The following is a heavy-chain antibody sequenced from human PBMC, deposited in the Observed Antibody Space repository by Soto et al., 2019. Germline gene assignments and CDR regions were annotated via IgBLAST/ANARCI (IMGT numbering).Heavy chain of an antibody. D-gene: IGHD3-22*01. Sequence: EVQLVESGGGLVQPGGSLRLSCADSGFTFSRDWMHWVRQAPGKGLVWVARINSDGSSTNYADSVKGRFTISRDNAKNTMYLQMDSLRVEDTAVYYWARKYNYESSGYYYWVQGTLVTVSS. J-gene: IGHJ4*02. CDR2: INSDGSST. CDR1: GFTFSRDW. V-gene: IGHV3-74*01. CDR3: ARKYNYESSGYYY.